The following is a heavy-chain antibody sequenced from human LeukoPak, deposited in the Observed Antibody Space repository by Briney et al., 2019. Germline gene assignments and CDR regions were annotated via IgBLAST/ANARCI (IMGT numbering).Heavy chain of an antibody. CDR2: TSVYNGNT. CDR1: GYTINTYD. CDR3: AKADRKNNYYYYYMDV. D-gene: IGHD1-14*01. J-gene: IGHJ6*03. V-gene: IGHV1-8*03. Sequence: ASVKVSCKASGYTINTYDISWVRQAPGQGLEWMGWTSVYNGNTNYAQKFQGRVTITRNTSISTAYMELSSLRSEDTAVYYCAKADRKNNYYYYYMDVWGKGTTVTVSS.